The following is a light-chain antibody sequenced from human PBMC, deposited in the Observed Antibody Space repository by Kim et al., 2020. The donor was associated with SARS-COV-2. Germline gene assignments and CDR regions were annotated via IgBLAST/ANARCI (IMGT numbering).Light chain of an antibody. CDR2: DVN. CDR1: SSDVGGYKY. CDR3: TSFTASSAHV. V-gene: IGLV2-14*03. J-gene: IGLJ1*01. Sequence: QSALTQPASVSGSPGQSIIISCTGTSSDVGGYKYVSWYQQYPGKVPRLMIYDVNNRPSGVSNRFSGSKSGNTASLTISGLQAEDEADYYCTSFTASSAHVFGTGTKVTVL.